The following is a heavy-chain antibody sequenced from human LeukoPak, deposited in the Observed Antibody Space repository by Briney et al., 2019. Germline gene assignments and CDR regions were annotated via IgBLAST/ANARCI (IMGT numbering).Heavy chain of an antibody. CDR3: ARVSGGVFEY. J-gene: IGHJ4*02. V-gene: IGHV6-1*01. CDR1: GDSVSSNSVT. CDR2: TYYRSKWSN. D-gene: IGHD2-8*02. Sequence: SQTLSLTCAISGDSVSSNSVTWNWIRQSPSRGLEWLGRTYYRSKWSNDYSVSVKSRITINPDTSKNQFSLQLDSVTPEDTAVYYCARVSGGVFEYWGQGTLVTVSS.